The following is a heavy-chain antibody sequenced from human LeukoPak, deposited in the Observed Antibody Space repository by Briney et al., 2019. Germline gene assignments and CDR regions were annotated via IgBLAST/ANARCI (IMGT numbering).Heavy chain of an antibody. CDR3: ARTITMVRGVIVYYYYYYMDV. CDR1: GGSFSGYY. V-gene: IGHV4-34*01. J-gene: IGHJ6*03. D-gene: IGHD3-10*01. Sequence: SETLSLTCAVYGGSFSGYYWSWIRQPPGKGPEWIGYIYYSGSTNYNPSLKSRVTTSVDTSKNQFSLKLSSVTAADTAVYYCARTITMVRGVIVYYYYYYMDVWGKGTTVTVSS. CDR2: IYYSGST.